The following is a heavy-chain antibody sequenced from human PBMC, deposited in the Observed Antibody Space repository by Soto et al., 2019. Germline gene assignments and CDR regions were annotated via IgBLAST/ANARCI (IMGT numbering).Heavy chain of an antibody. Sequence: ASVKVSCKVSGYTLTELSMHWVRQAPGKGLEWMGGVEPEDGETVYAQKFQGRVTMTEDTSTDTAYVELSSLRSEAPAVYYCATASTLAGRCGGDSPASDYWGQGTLVTVSS. D-gene: IGHD2-21*02. J-gene: IGHJ4*02. CDR3: ATASTLAGRCGGDSPASDY. CDR1: GYTLTELS. CDR2: VEPEDGET. V-gene: IGHV1-24*01.